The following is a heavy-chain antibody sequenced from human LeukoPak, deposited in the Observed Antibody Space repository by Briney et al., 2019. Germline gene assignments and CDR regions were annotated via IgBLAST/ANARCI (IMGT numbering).Heavy chain of an antibody. CDR1: GFTFSSYA. CDR3: ANHGVYSGSYSMDV. J-gene: IGHJ6*02. V-gene: IGHV3-30-3*01. CDR2: ISYDGSKK. D-gene: IGHD1-26*01. Sequence: PGGSLRLSCAASGFTFSSYAMHWVRQAPGKGLEWVAVISYDGSKKYYADSVKGRFTISRDNSKNTLYLQMNSLRADDTAVYYCANHGVYSGSYSMDVWGQGTTVIVSS.